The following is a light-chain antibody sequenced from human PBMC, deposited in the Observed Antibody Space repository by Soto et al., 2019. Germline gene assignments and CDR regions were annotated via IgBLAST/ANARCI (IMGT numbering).Light chain of an antibody. CDR1: SNDY. CDR3: CSYAATYNV. Sequence: QSVLTQPRSVSGSPGQSVTISCTGTSNDYVSWYQQHPGKAPKLMISDVSKRPSGVPDRFSGAKSGNTASLTISGLQAEDEADYYCCSYAATYNVFGGGTKLTVL. CDR2: DVS. J-gene: IGLJ2*01. V-gene: IGLV2-11*01.